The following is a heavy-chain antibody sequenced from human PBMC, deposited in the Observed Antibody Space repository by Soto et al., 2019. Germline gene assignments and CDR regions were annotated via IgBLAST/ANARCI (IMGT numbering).Heavy chain of an antibody. D-gene: IGHD2-2*01. CDR3: ATLDYYCSSTSCNNWFDP. CDR1: GYTFTNSY. J-gene: IGHJ5*02. Sequence: ASVKVSCKASGYTFTNSYMHWVRQAPGQGLEWMGGFDPEDGETIYAQKFQGRVTMTEDTSTDTAYMELSSLRSEDTAVYYCATLDYYCSSTSCNNWFDPWGQGTLVTVSS. CDR2: FDPEDGET. V-gene: IGHV1-24*01.